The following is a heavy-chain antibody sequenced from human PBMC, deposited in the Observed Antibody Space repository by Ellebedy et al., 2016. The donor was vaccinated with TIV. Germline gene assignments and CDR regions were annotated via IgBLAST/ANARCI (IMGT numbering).Heavy chain of an antibody. D-gene: IGHD5-12*01. Sequence: SETLSLXXTVSGGSISSYYWSWIRQPPGKGLEWTGYIYYSGSTNYNPSLKSRVTISVDTSKNQFSLKLSSVTAADTAVYYCARAKVDIVATILYYFDYWGQGTLVTVSS. J-gene: IGHJ4*02. CDR3: ARAKVDIVATILYYFDY. V-gene: IGHV4-59*12. CDR1: GGSISSYY. CDR2: IYYSGST.